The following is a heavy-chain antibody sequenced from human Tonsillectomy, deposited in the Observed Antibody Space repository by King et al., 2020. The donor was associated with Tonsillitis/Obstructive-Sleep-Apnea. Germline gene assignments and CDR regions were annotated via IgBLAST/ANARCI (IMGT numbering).Heavy chain of an antibody. V-gene: IGHV1-69*10. J-gene: IGHJ6*02. CDR2: IIPILGIA. CDR1: GGTFSSYA. Sequence: VQLVQSGAEVKKPGSSVKVSCKASGGTFSSYAISWVRQAPGQGLEWMGGIIPILGIANYAQKLQGRVTITADKSTSTAYMELSSLRSEDTAVYYCARGVVVPAADYYYYGMDVWGQGTTVTVSS. CDR3: ARGVVVPAADYYYYGMDV. D-gene: IGHD2-2*01.